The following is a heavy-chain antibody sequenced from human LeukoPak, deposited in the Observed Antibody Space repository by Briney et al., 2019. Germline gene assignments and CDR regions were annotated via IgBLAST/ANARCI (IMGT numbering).Heavy chain of an antibody. CDR2: ISSSSSYI. Sequence: GGSLRLSCAASGFTFSIYSMNWVRQAPGKGLEWVSSISSSSSYIYYADSVKGRFTISRDNAKNSLYLQMNSLRAEDTAVYYCARDDGVGATLFDYWGQGTLVTVSS. V-gene: IGHV3-21*01. D-gene: IGHD1-26*01. CDR1: GFTFSIYS. CDR3: ARDDGVGATLFDY. J-gene: IGHJ4*02.